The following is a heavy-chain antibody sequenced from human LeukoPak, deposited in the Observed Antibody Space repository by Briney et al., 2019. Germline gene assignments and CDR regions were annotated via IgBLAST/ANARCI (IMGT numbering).Heavy chain of an antibody. CDR1: GYTFTDYY. CDR3: ARGAWGGYELRFDY. V-gene: IGHV1-2*02. D-gene: IGHD5-12*01. Sequence: ASVTVSCKASGYTFTDYYMHWVRQAPGQGLEWMGWINPNSGGTNYAQKFQGRVTMTRDTSISTAYMELSRLSSDDTAVYYCARGAWGGYELRFDYWGQGTLVAVSS. J-gene: IGHJ4*02. CDR2: INPNSGGT.